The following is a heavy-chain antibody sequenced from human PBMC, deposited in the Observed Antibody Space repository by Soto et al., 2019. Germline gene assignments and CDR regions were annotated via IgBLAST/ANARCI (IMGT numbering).Heavy chain of an antibody. D-gene: IGHD3-3*01. Sequence: GGSLRLSCAASGFTFSSYAMSWVRQAPGKGLEWVSAISGSGGSTYYTDSVKGRFTISRDNSKNTLYLQMNSLRAEDTAVYYCAKAGVVLRFLEWLLQPIDYWGQGTLVTVSS. V-gene: IGHV3-23*01. J-gene: IGHJ4*02. CDR2: ISGSGGST. CDR1: GFTFSSYA. CDR3: AKAGVVLRFLEWLLQPIDY.